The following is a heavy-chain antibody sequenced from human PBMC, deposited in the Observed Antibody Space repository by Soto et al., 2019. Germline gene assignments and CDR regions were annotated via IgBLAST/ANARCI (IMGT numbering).Heavy chain of an antibody. Sequence: PSETLSLTCAVYGGSFSGYYWSWIRQPPGKGLEWIGEINHSGSTNYNPSLKSRVTISVDTSKNQFSLKLSSVTAADTAVYYCARRSDILTGWGQGTLVTVSS. CDR1: GGSFSGYY. CDR2: INHSGST. CDR3: ARRSDILTG. V-gene: IGHV4-34*01. J-gene: IGHJ4*02. D-gene: IGHD3-9*01.